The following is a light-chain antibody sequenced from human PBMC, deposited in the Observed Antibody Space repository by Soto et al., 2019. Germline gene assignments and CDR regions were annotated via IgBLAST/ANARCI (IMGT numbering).Light chain of an antibody. J-gene: IGLJ1*01. V-gene: IGLV1-44*01. CDR1: SSNIGNNT. Sequence: QSVLTPPPPASGTPGQRGTISCSGSSSNIGNNTVNCYQQLPRTAPKLLIYSNNQRPSGVPDRFSGSKSATSASLAISVLQSEDEADYYCAAWNDSMNGYVFGTGTKVSVL. CDR2: SNN. CDR3: AAWNDSMNGYV.